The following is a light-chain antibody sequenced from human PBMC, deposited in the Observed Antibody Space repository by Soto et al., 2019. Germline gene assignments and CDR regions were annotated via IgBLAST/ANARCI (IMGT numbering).Light chain of an antibody. Sequence: DIQMTQSPSSLSASVGDRVTITCRASQDISNYLAWYQQKPGKVPKLLIYDASTLQSGVPSRFSGSGSGTEFTLTITSLQPEDFASYYCQQSHNTPRTFGQGTKVE. J-gene: IGKJ1*01. V-gene: IGKV1-27*01. CDR3: QQSHNTPRT. CDR1: QDISNY. CDR2: DAS.